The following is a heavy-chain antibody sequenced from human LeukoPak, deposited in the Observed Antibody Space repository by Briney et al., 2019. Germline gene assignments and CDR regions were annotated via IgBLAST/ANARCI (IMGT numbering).Heavy chain of an antibody. D-gene: IGHD4/OR15-4a*01. CDR1: LYTLTTYG. CDR2: ISAYNGDT. V-gene: IGHV1-18*01. J-gene: IGHJ4*02. Sequence: AAVKDSCMASLYTLTTYGISSVRPAPAPGREWVGWISAYNGDTKNAQKLQGRVTLTTDTSPNTPYMELRSLRADETAGYYCGRGEYGCFDHWGQGTLVTVSS. CDR3: GRGEYGCFDH.